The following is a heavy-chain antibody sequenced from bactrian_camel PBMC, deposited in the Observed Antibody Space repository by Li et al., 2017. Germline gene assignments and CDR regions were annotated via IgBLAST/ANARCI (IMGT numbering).Heavy chain of an antibody. Sequence: HVQLVESGGGLVQPGESLRLSCLASGITFSRHDLSWVRQAPGKEVEWVAGITSLPSLFRATSYADSVKGRFTISKDKAKNTLRLQMNNLKPEDTGMYYCVVDKDPCSTGTVLDTTVVSALGHWGQGTQVTVS. D-gene: IGHD6*01. J-gene: IGHJ6*01. CDR2: ITSLPSLFRAT. V-gene: IGHV3S6*01. CDR3: VVDKDPCSTGTVLDTTVVSALGH. CDR1: GITFSRHD.